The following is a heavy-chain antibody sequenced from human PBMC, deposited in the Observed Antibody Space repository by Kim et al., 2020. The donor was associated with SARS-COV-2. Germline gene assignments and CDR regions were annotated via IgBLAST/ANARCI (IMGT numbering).Heavy chain of an antibody. J-gene: IGHJ4*02. V-gene: IGHV4-59*08. Sequence: PETLSLTCTVSGGSISSYYWSWIRQPPGKGLEWIGYIYYSGSTNYNPSLKSRVTISVDTSKNQFSLKLSSVTAADTAVYYCARTYYDILTGYYHPYYFDYWGQGTLVTVSS. CDR2: IYYSGST. D-gene: IGHD3-9*01. CDR1: GGSISSYY. CDR3: ARTYYDILTGYYHPYYFDY.